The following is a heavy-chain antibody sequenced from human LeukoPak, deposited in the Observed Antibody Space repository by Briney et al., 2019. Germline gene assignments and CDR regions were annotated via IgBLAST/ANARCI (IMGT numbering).Heavy chain of an antibody. CDR3: ARGLVGGDY. D-gene: IGHD1-26*01. CDR2: ISRSGSTK. Sequence: GGSLRLSCAASGFTFSDYNMRWIRQTPGKGLEWVSSISRSGSTKHYADSVKGRFTISRDNAKNSLYLQMNSLRAEDTALYYCARGLVGGDYWGQGTLVTVSS. V-gene: IGHV3-11*01. J-gene: IGHJ4*02. CDR1: GFTFSDYN.